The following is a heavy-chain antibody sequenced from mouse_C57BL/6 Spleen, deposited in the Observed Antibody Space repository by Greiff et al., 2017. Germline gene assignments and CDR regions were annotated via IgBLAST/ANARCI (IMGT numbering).Heavy chain of an antibody. V-gene: IGHV5S21*01. CDR2: ISSGGDYS. Sequence: EVMLVEPGEGLVKPGGSLKLSCAASGFTFSSYAMSWVRQTPEKRLEWVAYISSGGDYSYYAETVKGRFTISRDNARNTLYLQMSSLKSEDTAMYYCDRGGGYFDYWGQGTTLTVSS. J-gene: IGHJ2*01. CDR3: DRGGGYFDY. CDR1: GFTFSSYA.